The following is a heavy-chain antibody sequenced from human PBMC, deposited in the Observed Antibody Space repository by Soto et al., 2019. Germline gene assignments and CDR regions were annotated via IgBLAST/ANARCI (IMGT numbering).Heavy chain of an antibody. Sequence: QVQLQESGPGLVKPSQTLSLTCTVSGGSISSGGYYWSWIRQHPGKGLEWIGYIYYSGSTYYNPSLKSRVTISVDTSKNQFSLKLSSVTAAETAVYYCARVGCYDGSGYNAFGVWGQGTLVTVSS. D-gene: IGHD3-22*01. CDR2: IYYSGST. CDR3: ARVGCYDGSGYNAFGV. V-gene: IGHV4-31*03. J-gene: IGHJ3*01. CDR1: GGSISSGGYY.